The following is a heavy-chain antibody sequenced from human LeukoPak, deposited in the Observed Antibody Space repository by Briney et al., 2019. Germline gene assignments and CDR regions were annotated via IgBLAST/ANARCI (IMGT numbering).Heavy chain of an antibody. CDR1: GGTFSSYA. V-gene: IGHV1-69*05. Sequence: SVKVSCKASGGTFSSYAISWVRQAPGQGLEWMGGIIPIFGTANYAQKFQGRVTITTDESTSTAYMELSSLRSEDTAVYYCARGAPYDILTGYALGSRAPYYYYYMDVWGKGTTVTVSS. CDR2: IIPIFGTA. D-gene: IGHD3-9*01. CDR3: ARGAPYDILTGYALGSRAPYYYYYMDV. J-gene: IGHJ6*03.